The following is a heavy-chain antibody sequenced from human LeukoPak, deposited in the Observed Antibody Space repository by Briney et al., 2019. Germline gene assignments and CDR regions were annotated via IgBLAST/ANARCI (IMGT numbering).Heavy chain of an antibody. Sequence: ASVKVSCKASEYTFTGYYMHWVRQAPGQGLEWMGWINPNSGGTNYAQKFQGRVTLTRDTSISTAYMELSRLRSDDTAVYYCARGDIVVLPAGIPHNWFDPWGQGTLVTVSS. CDR2: INPNSGGT. V-gene: IGHV1-2*02. J-gene: IGHJ5*02. CDR3: ARGDIVVLPAGIPHNWFDP. D-gene: IGHD2-2*02. CDR1: EYTFTGYY.